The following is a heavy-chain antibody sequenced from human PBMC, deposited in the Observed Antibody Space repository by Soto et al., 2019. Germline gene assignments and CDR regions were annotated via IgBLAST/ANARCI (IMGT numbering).Heavy chain of an antibody. CDR3: AREDRNYYDGSGFYH. D-gene: IGHD3-22*01. CDR1: GGSISSGTYY. J-gene: IGHJ4*02. V-gene: IGHV4-31*03. Sequence: SETLSLTCTVSGGSISSGTYYWSWIRQHPGKGLEWIGYIRNSGGTYYNPSLKSRATMSVDTSKSQFSLKLSSVTAADTAVYYCAREDRNYYDGSGFYHWGQGTLVTVSS. CDR2: IRNSGGT.